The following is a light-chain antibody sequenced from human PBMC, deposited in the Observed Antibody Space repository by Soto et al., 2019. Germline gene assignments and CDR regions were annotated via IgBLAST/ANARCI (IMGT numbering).Light chain of an antibody. CDR1: QDISTW. Sequence: DIQMTRSPSSVSSSGGDRVTITCRASQDISTWLGWYQQKPGKAPTLLIYRASTLHSGVPSRFSGSGSGTDFTLTINSLQPEDFATYHCQQTHSFPLTFGGGTKVEI. CDR2: RAS. CDR3: QQTHSFPLT. V-gene: IGKV1-12*01. J-gene: IGKJ4*01.